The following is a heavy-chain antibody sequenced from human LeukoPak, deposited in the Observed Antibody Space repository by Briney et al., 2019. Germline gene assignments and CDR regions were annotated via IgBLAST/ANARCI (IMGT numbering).Heavy chain of an antibody. CDR1: GYTFTSYD. V-gene: IGHV1-8*01. J-gene: IGHJ4*02. CDR3: ARGALYDSSGYYPEDFDY. D-gene: IGHD3-22*01. Sequence: GASVKVSCKASGYTFTSYDINWVRQATGQGLEWMGWMNPNSGNTGYAQKFQGRVTMTRNTSISTAYMELSSLRSGDTAVYYCARGALYDSSGYYPEDFDYWGQGTLVTVSS. CDR2: MNPNSGNT.